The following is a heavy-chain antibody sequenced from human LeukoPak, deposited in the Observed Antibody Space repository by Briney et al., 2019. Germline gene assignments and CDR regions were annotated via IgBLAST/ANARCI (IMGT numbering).Heavy chain of an antibody. V-gene: IGHV5-51*01. D-gene: IGHD3-22*01. CDR2: IYPGDSDT. CDR3: ARQPTNYYDSTNFDY. Sequence: GEPLKISCKGSGYSFTSYWIGWVRQMPGKGLEWMGIIYPGDSDTRYSPSFQGQVTISADKSISTAYLQWSSLKASDTAMYYCARQPTNYYDSTNFDYWGQGTLVTVSS. CDR1: GYSFTSYW. J-gene: IGHJ4*02.